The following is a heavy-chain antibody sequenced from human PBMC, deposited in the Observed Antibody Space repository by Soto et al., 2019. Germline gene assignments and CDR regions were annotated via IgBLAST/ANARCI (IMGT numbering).Heavy chain of an antibody. V-gene: IGHV3-23*01. CDR1: GFTLSSYA. D-gene: IGHD6-25*01. Sequence: SLRLSCADSGFTLSSYAMSWVRQAPGKGLEWVSAISGSGGITYYADSVKGRLTSSRDNHKNTLYRQLNRLGAEDPAVYYSAKDRLHNSCWLPCAHWFDPWGQGCLDTVTS. CDR3: AKDRLHNSCWLPCAHWFDP. CDR2: ISGSGGIT. J-gene: IGHJ5*02.